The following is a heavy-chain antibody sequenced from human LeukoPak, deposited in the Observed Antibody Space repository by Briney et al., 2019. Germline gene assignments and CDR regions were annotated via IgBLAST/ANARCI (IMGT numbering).Heavy chain of an antibody. V-gene: IGHV3-23*01. CDR2: ISGSGGST. D-gene: IGHD2-21*01. J-gene: IGHJ4*02. Sequence: GGTLRLSCAASGFTFSSYGMSWVRQAPGKGLEWVSAISGSGGSTYYADSVKGRFTISRDNSKNTLYLQMNSLRAEDTAVYYCAKRRLFGYFDYWGQGTLVTVSS. CDR3: AKRRLFGYFDY. CDR1: GFTFSSYG.